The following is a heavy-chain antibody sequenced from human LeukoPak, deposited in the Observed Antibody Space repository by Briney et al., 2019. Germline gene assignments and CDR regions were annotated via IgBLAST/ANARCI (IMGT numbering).Heavy chain of an antibody. J-gene: IGHJ4*02. Sequence: PSETLSLTCTVSVGSISGYFWSWVRQAPGTGLDWIGHIYYSGATNYNPSLRSRVTISVDTSKNQFSLKLRSVTAADTAVYYCARAQYSGSRFDYWGQGTLVTVSS. CDR3: ARAQYSGSRFDY. CDR1: VGSISGYF. CDR2: IYYSGAT. D-gene: IGHD1-26*01. V-gene: IGHV4-59*13.